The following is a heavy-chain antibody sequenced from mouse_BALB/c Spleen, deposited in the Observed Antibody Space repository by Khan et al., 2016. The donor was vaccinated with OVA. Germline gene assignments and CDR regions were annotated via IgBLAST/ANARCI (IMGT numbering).Heavy chain of an antibody. V-gene: IGHV1-4*01. J-gene: IGHJ3*01. Sequence: QVQLQQSGAELARPGASVKMSCKASGYTFTTYTMHWVKQRPGQGLEWIGYINPSNGYTNYNQKLKDKSTLTADKSSRHAYMQLRSLTSDYSAVYYCARDGTYYRSDGWFSYWGQGTLVTVSA. D-gene: IGHD2-14*01. CDR3: ARDGTYYRSDGWFSY. CDR2: INPSNGYT. CDR1: GYTFTTYT.